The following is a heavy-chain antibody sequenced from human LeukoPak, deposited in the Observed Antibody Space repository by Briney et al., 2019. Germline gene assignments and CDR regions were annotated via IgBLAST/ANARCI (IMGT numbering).Heavy chain of an antibody. V-gene: IGHV1-8*01. CDR2: MNPNSGNT. J-gene: IGHJ6*03. CDR3: ARDGGLRFLAGYMDV. D-gene: IGHD3-3*01. Sequence: ASVKASCKASGYTFTSYDINWVRQATGQGLEWMGWMNPNSGNTGYAQKFQGRVTMTRNTSISTAYMKLSSLRSEDTAVYYCARDGGLRFLAGYMDVWGKGTTVTVSS. CDR1: GYTFTSYD.